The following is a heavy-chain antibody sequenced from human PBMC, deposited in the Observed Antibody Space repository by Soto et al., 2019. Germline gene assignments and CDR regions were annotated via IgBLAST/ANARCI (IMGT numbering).Heavy chain of an antibody. CDR3: ARNSRGYIYGYYFDS. V-gene: IGHV4-61*01. Sequence: SETLSLTCTVSGGSVHNGSYYWSWLRQPPGKGLEWIGYIYYTGTTNYNPSLKSHVTISVDTSKNQFSLKVKSVSAADTAVYFCARNSRGYIYGYYFDSWGQGTLVSGS. D-gene: IGHD5-18*01. CDR1: GGSVHNGSYY. J-gene: IGHJ4*02. CDR2: IYYTGTT.